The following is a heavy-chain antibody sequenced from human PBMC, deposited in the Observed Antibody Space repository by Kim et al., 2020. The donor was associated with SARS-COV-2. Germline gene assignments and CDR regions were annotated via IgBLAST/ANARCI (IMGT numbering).Heavy chain of an antibody. J-gene: IGHJ6*02. CDR1: GFTFSSYA. CDR2: IYSGGSST. CDR3: AKDLGLSMVRGPMDV. Sequence: GLSLRLSCAASGFTFSSYAMSWVRQAPGKGLEWVSVIYSGGSSTYYADSVKGRFTISRDNSKNTLYLQMNSLRAEDTAVYYCAKDLGLSMVRGPMDVWG. V-gene: IGHV3-23*03. D-gene: IGHD3-10*01.